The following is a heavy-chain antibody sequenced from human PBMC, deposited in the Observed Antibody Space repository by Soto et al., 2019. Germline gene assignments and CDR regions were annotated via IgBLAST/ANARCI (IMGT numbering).Heavy chain of an antibody. D-gene: IGHD7-27*01. Sequence: SETLSLTCTVSGGSISSSSYYWGWIRQPPGKGLEWIGSIYYSGSTYYNPSLKSRVAISVDTSKSQFSLKVTSVNAADTAVYVGASGRYCLTDRCFTNWYDSWGQGALVTVSS. V-gene: IGHV4-39*03. CDR2: IYYSGST. CDR1: GGSISSSSYY. CDR3: ASGRYCLTDRCFTNWYDS. J-gene: IGHJ5*01.